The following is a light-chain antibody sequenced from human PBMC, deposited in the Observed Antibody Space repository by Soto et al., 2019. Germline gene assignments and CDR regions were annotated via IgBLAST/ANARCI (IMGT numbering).Light chain of an antibody. CDR1: SSDVGSYNL. V-gene: IGLV2-23*03. CDR2: EGS. CDR3: CSYAGSSTFVV. Sequence: QSVLTQPASVSGSPGQSITISCTGTSSDVGSYNLVSWYQQHPVKAPKLMIYEGSKRPSGVFNRFSGSKSGNTASLTISGLQSGDEADYYCCSYAGSSTFVVFGGGTKLTVL. J-gene: IGLJ2*01.